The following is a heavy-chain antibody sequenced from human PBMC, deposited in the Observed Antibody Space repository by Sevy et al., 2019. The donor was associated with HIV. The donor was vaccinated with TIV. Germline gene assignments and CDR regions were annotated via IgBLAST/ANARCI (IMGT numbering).Heavy chain of an antibody. J-gene: IGHJ4*02. V-gene: IGHV3-23*01. CDR3: TKERSSGWPFDY. D-gene: IGHD6-19*01. Sequence: GESLKISCAASGFSFNIYAMSWVRQAPGKGLEWGSGISGDSRRLHYADSVKGRFTISRDNSKNTLYLQMSSLRSEETAVYYCTKERSSGWPFDYWGQGTLVTVSS. CDR2: ISGDSRRL. CDR1: GFSFNIYA.